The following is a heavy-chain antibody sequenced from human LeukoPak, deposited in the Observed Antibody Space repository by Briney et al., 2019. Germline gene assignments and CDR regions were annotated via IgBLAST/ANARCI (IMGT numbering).Heavy chain of an antibody. CDR2: IYYSGST. CDR1: GGSISSYY. V-gene: IGHV4-59*01. J-gene: IGHJ3*02. D-gene: IGHD5-12*01. CDR3: AKSGYDWAFDI. Sequence: PSETLSLTCTVSGGSISSYYWSWIRQPPGKGLEWIGYIYYSGSTSYNPSLKSRVTISVDTSKNQFSLKLSSVTAADTAVYYCAKSGYDWAFDIWGQGTMVTVSS.